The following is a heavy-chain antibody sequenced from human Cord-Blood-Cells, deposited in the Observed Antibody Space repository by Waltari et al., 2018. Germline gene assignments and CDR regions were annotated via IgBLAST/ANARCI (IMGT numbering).Heavy chain of an antibody. Sequence: EVQLVESGGGLIQPGGSLRLFCAASGFTVSSNYMCGVSQAPGKGLDWGSVIYSGGSTYYADSVNGRFTISRDNSKNTLYLQMNSLRAEDTAVYYCSRLDSSSWSHFDYWGQGTLVTVSS. CDR3: SRLDSSSWSHFDY. D-gene: IGHD6-13*01. J-gene: IGHJ4*02. CDR1: GFTVSSNY. CDR2: IYSGGST. V-gene: IGHV3-53*01.